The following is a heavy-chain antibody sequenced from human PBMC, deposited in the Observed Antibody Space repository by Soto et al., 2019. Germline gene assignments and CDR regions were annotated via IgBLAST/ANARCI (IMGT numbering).Heavy chain of an antibody. V-gene: IGHV4-39*01. J-gene: IGHJ5*02. CDR3: ARRGSLGWRLNRNWFDP. CDR2: IYYSGST. D-gene: IGHD2-15*01. CDR1: GGSISSSSYY. Sequence: QLQLQESGPGLVKPSETLSLTCTVSGGSISSSSYYWGWIRQPPGKGLEWIGSIYYSGSTYYNPSLKSRVTIPLDTSKNQFSLKLSSVTAADTAVYYCARRGSLGWRLNRNWFDPWGQGTLVTVSS.